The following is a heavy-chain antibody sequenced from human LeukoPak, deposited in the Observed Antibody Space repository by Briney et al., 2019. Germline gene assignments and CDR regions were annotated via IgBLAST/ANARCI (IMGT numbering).Heavy chain of an antibody. CDR1: GGSISSSSYY. D-gene: IGHD2-15*01. CDR3: ARSILGMVDY. V-gene: IGHV4-39*01. Sequence: PSETLSLTCTVSGGSISSSSYYWDWIRQPPEKGLEWIGTIYYSGNTYYNPSLKSRVTISVDSSKNQFSLKLSSVTAADTAVYYCARSILGMVDYWGQGTLVTVSS. J-gene: IGHJ4*02. CDR2: IYYSGNT.